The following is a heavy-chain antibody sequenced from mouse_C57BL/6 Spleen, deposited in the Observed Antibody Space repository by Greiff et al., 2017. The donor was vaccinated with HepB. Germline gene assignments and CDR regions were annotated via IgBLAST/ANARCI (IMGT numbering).Heavy chain of an antibody. CDR1: GYAFSSSW. CDR3: AREYDGYYVGYAMDY. J-gene: IGHJ4*01. V-gene: IGHV1-82*01. Sequence: VQLQQSGPELVKPGASVKISCKASGYAFSSSWMNWVKQRPGKGLEWIGRIYPGDGDTNYNGKFKGKATLTADKSSSTAYMQLSSLTSEDSAVYFCAREYDGYYVGYAMDYWGQGTSVTVSS. D-gene: IGHD2-3*01. CDR2: IYPGDGDT.